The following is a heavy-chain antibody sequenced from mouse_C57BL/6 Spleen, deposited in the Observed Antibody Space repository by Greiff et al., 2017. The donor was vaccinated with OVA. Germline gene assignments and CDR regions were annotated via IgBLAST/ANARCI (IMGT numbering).Heavy chain of an antibody. CDR2: ISYDGSN. Sequence: ESGPGLVKPSQSLSLTCSVTGYSITSGYYWTWIRQFPGNKLEWMGYISYDGSNNYNPSLKNRISITRDTSKNQFFLKLNSVTTEDTATYYCARDIDYGAWFAYWGQGTLVTVSA. CDR1: GYSITSGYY. V-gene: IGHV3-6*01. CDR3: ARDIDYGAWFAY. D-gene: IGHD2-4*01. J-gene: IGHJ3*01.